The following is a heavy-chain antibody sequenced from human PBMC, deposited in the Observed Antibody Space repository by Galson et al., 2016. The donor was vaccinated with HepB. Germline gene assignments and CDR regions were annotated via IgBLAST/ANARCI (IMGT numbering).Heavy chain of an antibody. CDR2: IGGYTGNR. J-gene: IGHJ4*02. V-gene: IGHV1-18*01. Sequence: SVKVSCKASGYSFTGSGISWVRQAPGQGLEWMGWIGGYTGNRNYAQKFQGRLTVTTDTSTSTAYMELRSLRSDDTAVYYCVRDPAIAVAGIYYWGQGTLITVSS. CDR3: VRDPAIAVAGIYY. D-gene: IGHD6-19*01. CDR1: GYSFTGSG.